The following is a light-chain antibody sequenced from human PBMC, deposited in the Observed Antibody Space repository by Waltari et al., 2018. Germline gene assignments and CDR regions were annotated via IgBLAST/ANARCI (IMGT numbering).Light chain of an antibody. CDR1: GSNIGAGYD. Sequence: QSVLTQPPSVSGAPGQRVTISCTGGGSNIGAGYDVHWYRQLPGKAPELLIDGVNSRPAGVPDRFFGSLSGTSASLAITGLQAEDEADYYCQSYDTSLSVVFGGGTKLTV. J-gene: IGLJ2*01. V-gene: IGLV1-40*01. CDR3: QSYDTSLSVV. CDR2: GVN.